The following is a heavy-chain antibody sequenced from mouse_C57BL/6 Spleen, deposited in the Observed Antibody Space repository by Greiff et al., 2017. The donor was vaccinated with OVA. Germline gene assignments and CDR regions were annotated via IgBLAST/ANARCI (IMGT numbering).Heavy chain of an antibody. J-gene: IGHJ2*01. D-gene: IGHD2-2*01. Sequence: EVNVVESGGGLVKPGGSLKLSCAASGFTFSGYGMHWVRQAPEKGLEWVAYISSGSSTIYYADTVKGRFTISSDNAKNTLFLPMTSLRSEDTAIYYCARSLTMVTFDYWGQGTTLTVSS. CDR3: ARSLTMVTFDY. CDR1: GFTFSGYG. V-gene: IGHV5-17*01. CDR2: ISSGSSTI.